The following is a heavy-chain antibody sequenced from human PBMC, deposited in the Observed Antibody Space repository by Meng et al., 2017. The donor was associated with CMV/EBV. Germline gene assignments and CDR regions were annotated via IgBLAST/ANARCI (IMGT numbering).Heavy chain of an antibody. CDR2: IYYSGST. CDR1: VASSDRSIYY. Sequence: QDSRPALQYPSQPRSTPCTSAVASSDRSIYYSGWIRQPQVKGLEWIESIYYSGSTYSNPSLKSRVTISVDTSKNQFSLKLSSVTAADTAVYYCARDFAGGPWGQGTLVTVSS. D-gene: IGHD3-3*01. V-gene: IGHV4-39*07. CDR3: ARDFAGGP. J-gene: IGHJ5*02.